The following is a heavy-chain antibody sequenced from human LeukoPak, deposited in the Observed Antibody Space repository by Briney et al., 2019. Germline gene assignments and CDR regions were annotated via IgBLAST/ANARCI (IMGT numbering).Heavy chain of an antibody. CDR3: AYTYYDFWSGYSERKNWFDP. CDR1: GGSLSGYY. Sequence: SETLSLTCGVYGGSLSGYYWTWIRQPPGKGLEWIGEIHPSGRPYYNPSLESRVTMSLDTSENQFSLKMSSVTAADTAVYYCAYTYYDFWSGYSERKNWFDPWGQGTLVTVSS. V-gene: IGHV4-34*01. J-gene: IGHJ5*02. CDR2: IHPSGRP. D-gene: IGHD3-3*01.